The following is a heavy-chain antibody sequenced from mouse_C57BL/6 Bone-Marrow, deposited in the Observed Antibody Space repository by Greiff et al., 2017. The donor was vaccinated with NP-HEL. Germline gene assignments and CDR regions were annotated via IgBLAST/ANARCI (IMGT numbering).Heavy chain of an antibody. CDR3: ARSRWLRRGYYYAMDY. CDR2: INPSSGYT. CDR1: GYTFTSYW. V-gene: IGHV1-7*01. D-gene: IGHD2-2*01. Sequence: VQLKESGAELAKPGASVKLSCKASGYTFTSYWMHWVKQRPGQGLEWIGYINPSSGYTKYNQKFKDKATLTADKSSSTAYMQLSSLTYEDSAVYYCARSRWLRRGYYYAMDYWGQGTSVTVSS. J-gene: IGHJ4*01.